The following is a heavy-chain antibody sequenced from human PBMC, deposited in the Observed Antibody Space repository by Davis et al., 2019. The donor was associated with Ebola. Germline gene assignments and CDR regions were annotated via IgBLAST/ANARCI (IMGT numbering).Heavy chain of an antibody. CDR1: GYSFTSYW. J-gene: IGHJ4*02. V-gene: IGHV5-51*01. D-gene: IGHD3-9*01. CDR2: IYPADSDT. Sequence: GESLKISCKGSGYSFTSYWIGWVRQMPGEGLEWMGIIYPADSDTRYSPSFQGQVTISADKSISTAYLQWSSLKASDTAMYYCARRLAMTGYAFDYWGQGTLVTVSS. CDR3: ARRLAMTGYAFDY.